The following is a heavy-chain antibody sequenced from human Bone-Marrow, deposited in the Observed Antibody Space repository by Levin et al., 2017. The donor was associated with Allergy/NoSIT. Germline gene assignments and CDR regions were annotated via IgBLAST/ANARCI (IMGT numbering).Heavy chain of an antibody. CDR3: ARNTARMVVVPAAITSYYYDGMDG. CDR2: INPNSGGT. Sequence: ASVKVSCKASGYTFTGYYMHWVRQAPGQGLEWMGWINPNSGGTNYAQKLQGRVTMTRDTSISTAYMELSRLRSDDTAVYYCARNTARMVVVPAAITSYYYDGMDGWGQGTTVTVSS. V-gene: IGHV1-2*02. J-gene: IGHJ6*02. CDR1: GYTFTGYY. D-gene: IGHD2-2*01.